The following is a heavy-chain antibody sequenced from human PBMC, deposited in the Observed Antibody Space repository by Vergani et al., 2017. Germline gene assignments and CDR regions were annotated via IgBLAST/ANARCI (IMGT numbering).Heavy chain of an antibody. CDR1: GFHFSPAW. Sequence: EVRVVESGGTLVKPGGSLRLSCAASGFHFSPAWMSWVRQAPGKGLEWVGRFAALADGGRITYGAPVKGRFSLSRDDSDKRFYLHMNSLKVEDTGIYYCTADLYLSSGYCCDYWGPGTLVTVSS. V-gene: IGHV3-15*02. J-gene: IGHJ4*02. CDR2: FAALADGGRI. D-gene: IGHD3-22*01. CDR3: TADLYLSSGYCCDY.